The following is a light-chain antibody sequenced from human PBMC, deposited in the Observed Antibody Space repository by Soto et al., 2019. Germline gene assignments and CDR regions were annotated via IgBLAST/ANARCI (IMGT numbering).Light chain of an antibody. J-gene: IGLJ1*01. CDR2: EVS. CDR1: SSDIGSCNF. Sequence: QSVLTQPASVSGSPGQSITISCTGTSSDIGSCNFVSWYQQHPGKAPKLMISEVSNRPSGVSNRFSGSKSASTASLTISGLQAEDEADYYCVSYTSINTIYDFGTGTQLTV. CDR3: VSYTSINTIYD. V-gene: IGLV2-14*01.